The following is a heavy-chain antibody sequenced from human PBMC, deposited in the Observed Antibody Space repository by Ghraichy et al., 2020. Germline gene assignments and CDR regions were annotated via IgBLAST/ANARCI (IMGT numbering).Heavy chain of an antibody. CDR2: IYWDDDK. Sequence: SRPTLVKPTQTLTLTCTFSGFSLSTSGVGVGWIRQPPGKALEWLALIYWDDDKRYSPSLKSRLTITKDTSKNQVVLTMTNMDPVDTATYYCAHRRDTAMGDAFDIWGQGTMVTVSS. CDR3: AHRRDTAMGDAFDI. CDR1: GFSLSTSGVG. J-gene: IGHJ3*02. D-gene: IGHD5-18*01. V-gene: IGHV2-5*02.